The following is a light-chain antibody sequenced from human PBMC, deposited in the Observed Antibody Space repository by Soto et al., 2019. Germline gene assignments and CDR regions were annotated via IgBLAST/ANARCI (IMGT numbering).Light chain of an antibody. J-gene: IGKJ3*01. CDR3: QKDSSAPYT. CDR2: TAS. V-gene: IGKV1-27*01. CDR1: QGITKY. Sequence: DIQMTQSPSSLSASVGDIVTSTCRASQGITKYLAWYQQKPGKVPNLLIYTASTLQSGVPSRFSGSGYGTDFTLTMSSLQPEDVATYDCQKDSSAPYTFGRRKKVDI.